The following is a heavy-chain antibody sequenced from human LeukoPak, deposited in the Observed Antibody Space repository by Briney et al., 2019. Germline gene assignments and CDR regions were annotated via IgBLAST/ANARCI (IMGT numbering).Heavy chain of an antibody. CDR3: ARDSRSSYDSIFDY. V-gene: IGHV1-46*01. J-gene: IGHJ4*02. D-gene: IGHD5-12*01. CDR1: GYTFTSNY. CDR2: ISPSGGST. Sequence: ASVKVSCKAFGYTFTSNYMHWVRQAPGQGPEWMGVISPSGGSTTYAQKFQGRVTLTRDMSTSTDYLELSSLRSEDTAVYYCARDSRSSYDSIFDYWGQGTLVTVSS.